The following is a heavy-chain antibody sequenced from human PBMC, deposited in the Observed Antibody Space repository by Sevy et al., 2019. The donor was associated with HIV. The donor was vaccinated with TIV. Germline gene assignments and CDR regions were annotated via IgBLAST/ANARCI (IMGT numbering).Heavy chain of an antibody. V-gene: IGHV1-2*02. CDR2: INPKSGGT. CDR3: ARVVEPAGIDPYYYGVDV. J-gene: IGHJ6*02. Sequence: VKVSCKASGYTFTDYYIHWVRQAPGQGHEWMGWINPKSGGTNYAQKFHGRVTMTRDTSISTAYMELSRLRSDDTAVYYCARVVEPAGIDPYYYGVDVWGPMATVTVSS. D-gene: IGHD2-2*02. CDR1: GYTFTDYY.